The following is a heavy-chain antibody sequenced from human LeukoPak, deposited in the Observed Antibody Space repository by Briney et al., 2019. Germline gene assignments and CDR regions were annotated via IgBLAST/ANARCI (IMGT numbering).Heavy chain of an antibody. J-gene: IGHJ5*02. CDR2: IYPDDSDT. CDR3: VRQRGAGGTVNHFDP. Sequence: GESLKISCKTSGYSFTTYWIGWVRQMPGTGLEWVGAIYPDDSDTRYSPSFQGQVVISADRSIRTAYLQWNTLKTSDTAMYYCVRQRGAGGTVNHFDPCGQGTLVTVSS. V-gene: IGHV5-51*01. D-gene: IGHD1-14*01. CDR1: GYSFTTYW.